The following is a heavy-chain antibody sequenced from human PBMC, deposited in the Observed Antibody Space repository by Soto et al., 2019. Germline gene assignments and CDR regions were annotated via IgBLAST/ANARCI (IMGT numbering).Heavy chain of an antibody. CDR1: GFTFSSYG. V-gene: IGHV3-30*18. CDR2: ISYDGSNK. CDR3: AKDLRYCSGGSCYYRIGYGMDV. D-gene: IGHD2-15*01. Sequence: GGSLRLSCAASGFTFSSYGMHWVRQAPGKGLEWVAVISYDGSNKYYADSVKGRFTISRDNSKNTLYLQMNSLRAEDTAVYYCAKDLRYCSGGSCYYRIGYGMDVWGQGTTVTVSS. J-gene: IGHJ6*02.